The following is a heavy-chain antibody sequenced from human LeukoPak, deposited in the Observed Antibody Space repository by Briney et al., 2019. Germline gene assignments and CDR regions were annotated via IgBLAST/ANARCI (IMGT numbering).Heavy chain of an antibody. CDR1: GGSISSTYDH. Sequence: SETLSLTCTVSGGSISSTYDHWAWIRQPPGKGLEWMGSMRYSGTTYYNASRKGRVTIFVDTSNNQFSLRLSSVTAADTAVYYCARRLHYFDYRGEGALVSVS. CDR2: MRYSGTT. V-gene: IGHV4-39*01. CDR3: ARRLHYFDY. J-gene: IGHJ4*02. D-gene: IGHD6-25*01.